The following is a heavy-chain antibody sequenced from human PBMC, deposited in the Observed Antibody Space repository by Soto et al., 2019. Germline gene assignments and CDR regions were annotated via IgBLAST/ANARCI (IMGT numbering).Heavy chain of an antibody. V-gene: IGHV4-30-4*01. CDR3: VGRPNPDFFDD. J-gene: IGHJ4*02. D-gene: IGHD3-16*01. CDR1: GGSISRRNFY. Sequence: QVQLQESGPGLVRPSQTLSLSCTVSGGSISRRNFYWTWIRQRPGEGLEWIGCISYSGTAFYKPSLQSRLTISVDTSKNQFSLKVTSVTAADTAIYYCVGRPNPDFFDDWGQGSLVTVSS. CDR2: ISYSGTA.